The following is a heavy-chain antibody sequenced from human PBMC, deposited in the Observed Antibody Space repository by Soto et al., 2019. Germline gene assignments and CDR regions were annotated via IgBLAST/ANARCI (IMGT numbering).Heavy chain of an antibody. CDR3: AKDGDYGDLNWFDP. CDR1: GFTFSDYY. V-gene: IGHV3-11*06. CDR2: ISNGGHT. Sequence: QVQLEESGGGLVKPGGSLRLSCAASGFTFSDYYMTWLRQAPGKGLEWDSYISNGGHTNYADSVKGRFTISRDDAKNSLFLQMNRLRPEDTAVYYCAKDGDYGDLNWFDPWGQGTLVTVSS. J-gene: IGHJ5*02. D-gene: IGHD4-17*01.